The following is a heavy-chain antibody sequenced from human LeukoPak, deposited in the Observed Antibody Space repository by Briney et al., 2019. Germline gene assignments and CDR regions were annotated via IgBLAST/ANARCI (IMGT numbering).Heavy chain of an antibody. CDR1: GFTLSSYW. CDR3: AKDGGLWVSAHWGDS. CDR2: MSSDESTT. D-gene: IGHD7-27*01. Sequence: PGGSLRLSCAASGFTLSSYWMHWARQTPGKGLVWVSRMSSDESTTYYADSVKGRFTVSRDNSKNTLFLQMNSLRAEDTAVYYCAKDGGLWVSAHWGDSWGRGTLVTVSS. J-gene: IGHJ4*02. V-gene: IGHV3-74*01.